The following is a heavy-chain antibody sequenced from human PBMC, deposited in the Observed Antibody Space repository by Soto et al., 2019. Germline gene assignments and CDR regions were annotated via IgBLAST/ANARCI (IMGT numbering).Heavy chain of an antibody. CDR2: IYHSVST. J-gene: IGHJ4*02. V-gene: IGHV4-30-2*01. CDR1: GGSISSGGYS. CDR3: ARGPDY. Sequence: QLQLQESGSGLVKPSQTLSLTCAVSGGSISSGGYSWGWIRQPPGKGLEWIGYIYHSVSTYYNPDLTRRATISVDRSKSQFSLKLSSVTAAGRAVYFCARGPDYWGQGTLVTVSS.